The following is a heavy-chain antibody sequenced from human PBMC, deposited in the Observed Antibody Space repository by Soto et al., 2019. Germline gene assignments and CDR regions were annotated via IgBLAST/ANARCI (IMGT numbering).Heavy chain of an antibody. D-gene: IGHD3-10*01. Sequence: QVQLVQSGAEVKKPGASVKISCKASGCTFTRYTMYWVRQAPGQRLECMGWINAGNDNTKYSQKFQGRVTITRDTSASTAYMELSSLRSEDTAVYYCAIFGGSVSGWGQGTLVTVSS. CDR1: GCTFTRYT. CDR3: AIFGGSVSG. CDR2: INAGNDNT. V-gene: IGHV1-3*01. J-gene: IGHJ4*02.